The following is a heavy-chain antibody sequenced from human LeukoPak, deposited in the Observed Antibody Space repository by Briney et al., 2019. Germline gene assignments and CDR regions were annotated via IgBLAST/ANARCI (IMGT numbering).Heavy chain of an antibody. CDR2: INPNSGGT. CDR3: ARDYHDSSSWSGVGNWFDP. V-gene: IGHV1-2*02. J-gene: IGHJ5*02. D-gene: IGHD6-13*01. Sequence: ASVKVSCKASGYTFTGYYMHWVRQAPGQGLEWMGWINPNSGGTNYAQKFQGRVTMTRDTSISTAYMELSRLRSDDTAVYYCARDYHDSSSWSGVGNWFDPWGQGNLVTVSS. CDR1: GYTFTGYY.